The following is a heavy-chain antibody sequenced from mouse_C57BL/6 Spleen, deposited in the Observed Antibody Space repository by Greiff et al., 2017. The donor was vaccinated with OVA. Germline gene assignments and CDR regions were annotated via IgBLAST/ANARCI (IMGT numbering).Heavy chain of an antibody. Sequence: EVKLVESGAELVRPGASVKLSCTASGFNIKDYYMHWVKQRPEQGLEWIGRIDPEDGDTEYAPKFQGKGTMTADTSSNTAYLQLSSLTSEDTAVYCCTSMVTTEYYFDYWGQGTTLTVSS. CDR1: GFNIKDYY. CDR3: TSMVTTEYYFDY. CDR2: IDPEDGDT. D-gene: IGHD2-2*01. J-gene: IGHJ2*01. V-gene: IGHV14-1*01.